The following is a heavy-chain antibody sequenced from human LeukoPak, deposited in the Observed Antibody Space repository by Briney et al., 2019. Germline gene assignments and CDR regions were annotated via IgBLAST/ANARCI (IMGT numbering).Heavy chain of an antibody. D-gene: IGHD4/OR15-4a*01. J-gene: IGHJ3*02. CDR2: IYYSGST. Sequence: SETLSLTCTVSGGSISSSSYYWGWIRQPPGKGLEWIGSIYYSGSTYYNPSLKSRVTISVDTSKNQFSLKLSSVTAADTAVYYCARPRARGAFDIWGPGTMVTVSS. CDR3: ARPRARGAFDI. V-gene: IGHV4-39*01. CDR1: GGSISSSSYY.